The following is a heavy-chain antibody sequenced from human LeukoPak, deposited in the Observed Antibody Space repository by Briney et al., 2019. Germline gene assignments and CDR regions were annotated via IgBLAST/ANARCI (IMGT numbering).Heavy chain of an antibody. J-gene: IGHJ4*02. CDR1: GGSISSGGYY. CDR2: IYYSGST. CDR3: ARVVPAADFDY. D-gene: IGHD2-2*01. Sequence: KSSETLSLTCTVSGGSISSGGYYWSWIRQHPGEGLEWIGYIYYSGSTYYNPSLKSRVTISVDTSKNQFSLKLSSVTAADTAVYYCARVVPAADFDYWGQGTLVTVSS. V-gene: IGHV4-31*03.